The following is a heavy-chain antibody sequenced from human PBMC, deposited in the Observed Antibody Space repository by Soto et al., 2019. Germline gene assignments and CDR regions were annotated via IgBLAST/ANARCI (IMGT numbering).Heavy chain of an antibody. CDR3: ARAYYGVYGNQGFDP. CDR2: MNPKSGNT. D-gene: IGHD2-8*01. Sequence: QVQLVQSGAEVQKPGASVKVSCKASGYTFTSYDINWVRQATGQGLEWMGWMNPKSGNTGYAQQYQGRYTKPRHTSISTAHMELSNLRSEDTAVYYCARAYYGVYGNQGFDPWGQGALVTVCS. J-gene: IGHJ5*02. CDR1: GYTFTSYD. V-gene: IGHV1-8*01.